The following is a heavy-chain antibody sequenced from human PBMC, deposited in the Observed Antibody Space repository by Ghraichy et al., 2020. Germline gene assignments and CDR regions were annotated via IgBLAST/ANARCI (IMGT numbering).Heavy chain of an antibody. V-gene: IGHV3-7*03. CDR3: ARSYCSSTSCLPNWYFDL. D-gene: IGHD2-2*01. Sequence: GGSLRLSCAASGFTFSSYWMSWVRQAPGKGLEWVANIKQDGSEKYYVDSVKGRFTISRDNAKNSLYLQMNSLRAEDTAGYYCARSYCSSTSCLPNWYFDLWGRGTLSTVSS. J-gene: IGHJ2*01. CDR2: IKQDGSEK. CDR1: GFTFSSYW.